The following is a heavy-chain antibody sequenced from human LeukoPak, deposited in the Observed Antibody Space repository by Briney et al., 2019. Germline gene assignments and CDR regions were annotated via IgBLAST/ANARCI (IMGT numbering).Heavy chain of an antibody. CDR1: GVTVSSNY. D-gene: IGHD6-13*01. CDR2: IKSKTDGGTP. CDR3: TGVSRSSWYDY. Sequence: PGGSLRLSCAASGVTVSSNYMNWVRQAPGKGLEWVGRIKSKTDGGTPDYAAPVKGRFTISRDDSKNTLYLQMNSLKTEDTAVYYCTGVSRSSWYDYWGQGTLVTVSS. J-gene: IGHJ4*02. V-gene: IGHV3-15*01.